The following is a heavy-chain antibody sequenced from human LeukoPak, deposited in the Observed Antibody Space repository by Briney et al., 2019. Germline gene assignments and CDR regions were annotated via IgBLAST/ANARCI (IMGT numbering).Heavy chain of an antibody. V-gene: IGHV1-2*02. D-gene: IGHD3-9*01. J-gene: IGHJ4*02. CDR1: GYTFTGYY. CDR3: ARSPHILTGENFDY. CDR2: INPNSGGT. Sequence: ASVKVSCKASGYTFTGYYIHWVRQAPGQGLEWMGWINPNSGGTNYAQRFQDRVTMTRDTSISTAYMELSRLRFDDTAVYYCARSPHILTGENFDYWGQGTLVTVSS.